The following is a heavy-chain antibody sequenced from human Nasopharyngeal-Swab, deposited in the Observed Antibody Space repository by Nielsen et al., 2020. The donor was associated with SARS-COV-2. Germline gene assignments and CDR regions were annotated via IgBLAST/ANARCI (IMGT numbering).Heavy chain of an antibody. D-gene: IGHD4-17*01. CDR2: IAHDASSE. CDR1: GFTFSRYW. Sequence: GGSLRLSCAASGFTFSRYWIHWVRQAPGKGLEWVAFIAHDASSEYYGDSVKGRFSISRDSSKNTLYLQMDSLRGEDTAVYYCARDAPAHYGAFYWGRGTLVTVSS. J-gene: IGHJ4*02. V-gene: IGHV3-30*03. CDR3: ARDAPAHYGAFY.